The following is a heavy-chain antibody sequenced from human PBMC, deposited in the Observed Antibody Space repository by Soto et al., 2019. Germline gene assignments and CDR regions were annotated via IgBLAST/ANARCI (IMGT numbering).Heavy chain of an antibody. V-gene: IGHV1-69*01. CDR1: GGTFSSYA. CDR3: ARSQVSSTSLEIYYYYYYGMDV. CDR2: IIPISGTA. D-gene: IGHD2-2*01. Sequence: QVPLVQSGAEVKKPGSSVKVSCKASGGTFSSYAISWVRQAPGQGLEWMGGIIPISGTANYAQKSQGRVTITADESTRRAYMELSSLRSEETAVYYCARSQVSSTSLEIYYYYYYGMDVWGQGTTVTVSS. J-gene: IGHJ6*02.